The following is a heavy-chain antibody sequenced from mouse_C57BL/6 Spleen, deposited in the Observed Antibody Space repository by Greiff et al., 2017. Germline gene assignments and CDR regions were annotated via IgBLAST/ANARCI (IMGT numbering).Heavy chain of an antibody. CDR2: IYPGDGDT. D-gene: IGHD2-2*01. J-gene: IGHJ4*01. V-gene: IGHV1-82*01. CDR3: AREGGYDEGAMDD. CDR1: GYAFSSSW. Sequence: QVQLQQSGPELVKPGASVKISCKASGYAFSSSWMNWVKQRPGKGLEWIGRIYPGDGDTNYNGKFKGKATLTADKSSSTAYMQLSSLTSEDSAVYFCAREGGYDEGAMDDWGQGTSVTVSS.